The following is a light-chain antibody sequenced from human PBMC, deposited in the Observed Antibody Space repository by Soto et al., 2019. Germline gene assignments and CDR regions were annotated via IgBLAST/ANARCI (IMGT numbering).Light chain of an antibody. V-gene: IGKV3-20*01. CDR3: QQYSDSPHT. CDR2: AAS. Sequence: EAVLTQSPGTLSLSPGERATLSCRASQNVYINSLAWYQQRPGQTPRLLIYAASTTAAAIPDRFSGSGSGTDFALSIDGLDPEDCAVYYCQQYSDSPHTFGPGTRLDI. J-gene: IGKJ2*01. CDR1: QNVYINS.